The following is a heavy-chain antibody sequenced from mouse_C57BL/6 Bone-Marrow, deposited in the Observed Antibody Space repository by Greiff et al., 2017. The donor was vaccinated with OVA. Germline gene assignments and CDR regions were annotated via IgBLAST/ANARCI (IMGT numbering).Heavy chain of an antibody. CDR1: GYTFTEYT. V-gene: IGHV1-62-2*01. CDR3: ARHEDYDYEGEAWFAY. CDR2: FYPGSGSI. Sequence: QVQLQQSGAELVKPGASVKLSCKASGYTFTEYTIHWVKQRSGQGLEWIGWFYPGSGSIKYNEKFKDKATLTADKSSSTVYMELSRLTSEDAAVYFCARHEDYDYEGEAWFAYWGQGTLVTVSA. D-gene: IGHD2-4*01. J-gene: IGHJ3*01.